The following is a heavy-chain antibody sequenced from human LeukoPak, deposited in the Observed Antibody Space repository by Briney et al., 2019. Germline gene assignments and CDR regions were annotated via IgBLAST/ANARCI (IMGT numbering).Heavy chain of an antibody. CDR3: ARDSNVLLWFGDRIRWFDP. CDR1: GYTFTSYY. D-gene: IGHD3-10*01. CDR2: INAGNGNT. V-gene: IGHV1-3*01. Sequence: GASVKVSCKASGYTFTSYYMHWVRQAPGQRLEWMGWINAGNGNTKYSQKFQGRVTITRDTSASTAYMELSSLRSEDTAVYYCARDSNVLLWFGDRIRWFDPWGQGTLVTVSS. J-gene: IGHJ5*02.